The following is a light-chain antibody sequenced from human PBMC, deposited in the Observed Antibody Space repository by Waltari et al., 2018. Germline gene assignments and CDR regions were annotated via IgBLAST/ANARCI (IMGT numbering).Light chain of an antibody. CDR3: QQRSNWPPIT. CDR1: QRVSSY. J-gene: IGKJ5*01. V-gene: IGKV3-11*01. Sequence: EIVLTQSPATLSLSPGERATLSCRASQRVSSYLAWYQQKPGQAPRLLIYYASNRATGIPARFSGSGSGTDFTLTISSLEPEDFAVYYCQQRSNWPPITFGQGTRLEIK. CDR2: YAS.